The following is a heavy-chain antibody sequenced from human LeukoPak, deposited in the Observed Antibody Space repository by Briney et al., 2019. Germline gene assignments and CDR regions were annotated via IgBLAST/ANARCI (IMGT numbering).Heavy chain of an antibody. D-gene: IGHD3-10*01. Sequence: ASVKVSCKASGYTFTSYDINWVRQATGQGLEWMGWMNPNSGNTGYAQKFQGRVTITGNTSISTAYMELSSLRSEDTAVYYCARAHTSANWFDPWGQGTLVTVSS. CDR1: GYTFTSYD. V-gene: IGHV1-8*03. CDR2: MNPNSGNT. J-gene: IGHJ5*02. CDR3: ARAHTSANWFDP.